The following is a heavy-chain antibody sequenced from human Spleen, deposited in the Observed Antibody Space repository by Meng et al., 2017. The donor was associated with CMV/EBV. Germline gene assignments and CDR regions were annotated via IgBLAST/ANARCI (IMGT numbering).Heavy chain of an antibody. D-gene: IGHD2-2*01. CDR2: ISYDGGNT. V-gene: IGHV3-30*04. Sequence: LSLTCAASGFTFSNYAMHWVRQAPGKGLEWVAVISYDGGNTYYADSVKGRFSISRDNSKNTVYLHMNSLRTGDTAVFYCARVINIPAATGKYFDLWGRGTLVTVSS. CDR1: GFTFSNYA. CDR3: ARVINIPAATGKYFDL. J-gene: IGHJ2*01.